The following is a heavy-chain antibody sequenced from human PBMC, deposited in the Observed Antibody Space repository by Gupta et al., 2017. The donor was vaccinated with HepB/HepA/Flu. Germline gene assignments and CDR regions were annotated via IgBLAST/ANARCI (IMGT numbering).Heavy chain of an antibody. CDR2: ISYTGAT. V-gene: IGHV4-59*01. Sequence: QVLLQDSGPGLVKPSETLTLTCTASGGSIGTDYWSWIRQPPGKGLEWLGYISYTGATIYNPSLRTRVTMSIDTSKSQFSLRVNSVTAADSAIYYCARHDIDLWGQGALVTVSS. CDR3: ARHDIDL. CDR1: GGSIGTDY. J-gene: IGHJ5*02.